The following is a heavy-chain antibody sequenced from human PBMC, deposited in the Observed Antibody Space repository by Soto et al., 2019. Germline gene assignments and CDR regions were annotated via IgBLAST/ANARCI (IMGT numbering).Heavy chain of an antibody. J-gene: IGHJ5*02. D-gene: IGHD2-21*01. CDR3: ARFVVATRVFDT. CDR1: GYTFTRYD. V-gene: IGHV1-8*01. Sequence: ASVKVSCKAAGYTFTRYDINWVRQASGQGLEWMGWMNPNNGHTASPQKFQGRVTMTRNNSISTAYMELTSLTSEDTAVYYCARFVVATRVFDTWGQGTPVTVSS. CDR2: MNPNNGHT.